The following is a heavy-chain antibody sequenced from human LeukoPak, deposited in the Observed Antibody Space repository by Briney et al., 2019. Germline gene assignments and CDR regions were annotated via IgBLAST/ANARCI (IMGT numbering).Heavy chain of an antibody. D-gene: IGHD5-18*01. V-gene: IGHV3-53*04. CDR3: ARVDTVMAYYFDL. J-gene: IGHJ4*02. CDR1: GFTFSTNC. Sequence: GGSLRLSCAASGFTFSTNCMTWVRQAPGKGLEWGSTIYSGGTTYYADSVMGRFTLSRHNSRNTLYLQMTSLRAEDTAVYYCARVDTVMAYYFDLWGQGTLVTVSS. CDR2: IYSGGTT.